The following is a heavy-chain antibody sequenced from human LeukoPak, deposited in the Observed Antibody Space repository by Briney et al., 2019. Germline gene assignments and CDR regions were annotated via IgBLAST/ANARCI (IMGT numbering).Heavy chain of an antibody. CDR2: IWYDGSNK. J-gene: IGHJ4*02. CDR3: AREPPYDFWSGYYKFLDY. CDR1: GFTFSNYG. Sequence: GGSLRLSCAASGFTFSNYGMHWVRQAPGKGLEWVAVIWYDGSNKYYADSVKGRFTISRDNSKNTLYLQMNSLRAEDTAVYYCAREPPYDFWSGYYKFLDYWGQGTLVTVSS. V-gene: IGHV3-33*01. D-gene: IGHD3-3*01.